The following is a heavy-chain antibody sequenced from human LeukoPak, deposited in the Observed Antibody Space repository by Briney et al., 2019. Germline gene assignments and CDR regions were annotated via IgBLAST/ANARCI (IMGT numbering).Heavy chain of an antibody. D-gene: IGHD6-13*01. CDR1: GFTFSSYG. J-gene: IGHJ3*02. CDR3: ARDGIASSRGAFDI. V-gene: IGHV3-33*01. Sequence: GRSLRLSCAASGFTFSSYGMHWVRQAPGKGLEWVAVVWYDGSNKYYADSVKGRFTISRDNSKNTLYLQMNSLRAEDTAVYYRARDGIASSRGAFDIWGQGTMVTVSS. CDR2: VWYDGSNK.